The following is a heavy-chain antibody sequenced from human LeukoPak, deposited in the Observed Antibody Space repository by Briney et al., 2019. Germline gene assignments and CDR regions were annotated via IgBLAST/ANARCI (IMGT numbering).Heavy chain of an antibody. CDR3: AKDTYGSGSYSFFDY. Sequence: GGSLRLSCAASGFTFSSYWMYWVRQAPGKGLEWVAVISYDGSNKYYADSVKGRFTISRDNSKNTLYLQMNSLRAEDTAVYYCAKDTYGSGSYSFFDYWGQGTLVTVSS. CDR1: GFTFSSYW. J-gene: IGHJ4*02. CDR2: ISYDGSNK. V-gene: IGHV3-30*18. D-gene: IGHD3-10*01.